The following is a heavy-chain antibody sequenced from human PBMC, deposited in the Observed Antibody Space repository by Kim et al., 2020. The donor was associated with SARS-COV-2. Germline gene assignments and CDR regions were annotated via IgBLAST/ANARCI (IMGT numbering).Heavy chain of an antibody. CDR2: IKEDGTEK. D-gene: IGHD2-15*01. V-gene: IGHV3-7*01. J-gene: IGHJ4*02. CDR3: ARDRRYSLDY. CDR1: GFSFTTNW. Sequence: GGSLRLSCVVSGFSFTTNWMSWVRQAPGKGREWLAKIKEDGTEKYYGYSVEGRFTISRDNAKNSLYLQMNSLSAEDTAVYYCARDRRYSLDYWGQGTLVTVSS.